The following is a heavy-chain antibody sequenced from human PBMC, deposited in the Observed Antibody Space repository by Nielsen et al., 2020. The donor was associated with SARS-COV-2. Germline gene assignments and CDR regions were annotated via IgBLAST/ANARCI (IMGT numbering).Heavy chain of an antibody. V-gene: IGHV3-9*01. D-gene: IGHD2-15*01. J-gene: IGHJ4*02. CDR2: ISWNSGSI. CDR3: ARVGYGPPFDY. CDR1: GFTFDDYA. Sequence: SLKISCAASGFTFDDYAMHWVRQAPGKGLEWVSGISWNSGSIGYADSVKGRFTISRDNAKNSLYLQMNSLRDEDTAVYYCARVGYGPPFDYWGQGTLVTVSS.